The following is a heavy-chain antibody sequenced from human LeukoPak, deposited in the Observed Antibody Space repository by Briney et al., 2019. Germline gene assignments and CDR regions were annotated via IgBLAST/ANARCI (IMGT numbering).Heavy chain of an antibody. J-gene: IGHJ4*02. CDR1: GYTFTGYY. Sequence: ASVKVSCKASGYTFTGYYMHWVRQAPGQGLEWMGWINPNSGGTIYAQKFQGRVTMTEDTSTDTAYMELSSLRSEDTAVYYCATDPPMVRNDFWSGYPYFDYWGQGTLVTVSS. CDR2: INPNSGGT. D-gene: IGHD3-3*01. V-gene: IGHV1-2*02. CDR3: ATDPPMVRNDFWSGYPYFDY.